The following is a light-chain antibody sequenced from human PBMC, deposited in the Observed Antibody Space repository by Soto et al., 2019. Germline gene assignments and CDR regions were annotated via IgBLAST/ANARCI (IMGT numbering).Light chain of an antibody. CDR2: DAS. J-gene: IGKJ2*01. V-gene: IGKV3-11*02. CDR3: QQRSTWLYT. Sequence: ILLAQSPATLSLSPGERATLYCKASQDVSIFLAWYQQKPGQAPRLLIHDASNRATGVPARFSGSGSGRDFTLTITSLEPEDFAVYYCQQRSTWLYTFGQGTKLEV. CDR1: QDVSIF.